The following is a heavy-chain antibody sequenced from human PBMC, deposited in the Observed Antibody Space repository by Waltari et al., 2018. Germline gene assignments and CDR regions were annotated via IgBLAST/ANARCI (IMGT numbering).Heavy chain of an antibody. CDR2: MSGSGRSYI. D-gene: IGHD6-19*01. J-gene: IGHJ4*02. CDR3: TRDLYGSGRDYFDP. Sequence: DVQLVESGGGLVKPGGSLRLSCAASGFSFSSYDMNWVRQAPGGGLEWCASMSGSGRSYIFYTDSVKGRFTISRDNAKNSLFLQMNSLRAEDTAVYYCTRDLYGSGRDYFDPWGQGTLVTVSS. V-gene: IGHV3-21*01. CDR1: GFSFSSYD.